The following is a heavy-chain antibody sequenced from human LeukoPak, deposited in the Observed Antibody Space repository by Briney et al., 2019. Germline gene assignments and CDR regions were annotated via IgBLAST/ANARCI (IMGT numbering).Heavy chain of an antibody. D-gene: IGHD2-2*01. J-gene: IGHJ4*02. CDR1: GFTFSSYA. V-gene: IGHV3-30-3*01. Sequence: GGSLRLSCAASGFTFSSYAMHWVRQAPGKGLEWVAVISYDGSNKYHADSVMGRFTISRDNSKNTLYLQMNSLRADDTAVYYCARGGCSTTSCFVEGGDCWGQGTLVTVSS. CDR2: ISYDGSNK. CDR3: ARGGCSTTSCFVEGGDC.